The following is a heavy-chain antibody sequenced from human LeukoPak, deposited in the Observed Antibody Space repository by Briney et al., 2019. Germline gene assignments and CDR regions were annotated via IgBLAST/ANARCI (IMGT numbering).Heavy chain of an antibody. V-gene: IGHV4-4*07. CDR2: IYTSGST. CDR1: GGSINIYY. Sequence: SETLSLTCTVSGGSINIYYWSWIRQPARKGLEWIGRIYTSGSTTYNPSLKTRVTMSVDTSKNQFSPKLSSVTAADTAVYYCARGPLTMTRGFDPWGQGTLVTVSS. J-gene: IGHJ5*02. D-gene: IGHD4-17*01. CDR3: ARGPLTMTRGFDP.